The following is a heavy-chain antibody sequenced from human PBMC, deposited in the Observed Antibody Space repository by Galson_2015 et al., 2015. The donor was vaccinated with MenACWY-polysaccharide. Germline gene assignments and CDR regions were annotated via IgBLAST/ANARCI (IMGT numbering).Heavy chain of an antibody. Sequence: SLRLSCAASGSRFSNSGMHWVRQAPGKGLEWVAVIQYDGSNKVYADSVKGRFTISRDNSKNTVFLEMNNLGVEDTAVYYCAREGSRIVFHAFDIWGQGTMVTVSS. J-gene: IGHJ3*02. CDR1: GSRFSNSG. CDR3: AREGSRIVFHAFDI. CDR2: IQYDGSNK. D-gene: IGHD2-2*01. V-gene: IGHV3-33*01.